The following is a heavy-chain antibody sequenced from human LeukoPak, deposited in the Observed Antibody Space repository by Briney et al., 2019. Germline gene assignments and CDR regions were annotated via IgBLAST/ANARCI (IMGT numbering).Heavy chain of an antibody. V-gene: IGHV3-48*04. CDR1: GFTFSNYP. CDR2: ISSSGSSI. D-gene: IGHD6-19*01. CDR3: ARGRRAVAGNHKGSEHDY. Sequence: PGGSLRLSCAPSGFTFSNYPMNWVRQATGKGLEWVSYISSSGSSIYYADSVKGRFTISRDNAKYSLYLQMNSLRAEDTAVYYCARGRRAVAGNHKGSEHDYWGQGTLVTVSS. J-gene: IGHJ4*02.